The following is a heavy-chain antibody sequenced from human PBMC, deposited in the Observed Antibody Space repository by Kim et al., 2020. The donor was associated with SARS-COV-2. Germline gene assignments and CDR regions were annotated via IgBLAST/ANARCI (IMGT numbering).Heavy chain of an antibody. CDR3: ARLGEFGDFFDF. D-gene: IGHD3-16*01. V-gene: IGHV4-59*08. Sequence: YNPSLKSRVTVSGDTSKNQFSLRLNSVTAADTAVYFCARLGEFGDFFDFWGQGILVTVSS. J-gene: IGHJ4*02.